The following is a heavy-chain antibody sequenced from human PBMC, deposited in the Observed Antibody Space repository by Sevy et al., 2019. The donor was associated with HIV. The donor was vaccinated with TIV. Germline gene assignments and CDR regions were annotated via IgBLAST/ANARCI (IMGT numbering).Heavy chain of an antibody. CDR3: AGENAWGRGYS. J-gene: IGHJ4*02. D-gene: IGHD1-26*01. CDR2: IYYNGHI. Sequence: LLQASGTLSLTCTVSGGSITSLYWNWIRQPPGKGLEWIANIYYNGHINYNPSLKSRVTLSLDTSKNQFSLRLSSVTAADTAMYYCAGENAWGRGYSWGQGTLVTVSS. V-gene: IGHV4-59*08. CDR1: GGSITSLY.